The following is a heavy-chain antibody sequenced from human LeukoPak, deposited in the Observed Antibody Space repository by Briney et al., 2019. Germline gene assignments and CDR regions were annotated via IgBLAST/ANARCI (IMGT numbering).Heavy chain of an antibody. CDR3: AKDLDIVATITGN. J-gene: IGHJ4*02. V-gene: IGHV3-23*01. Sequence: GGSLRLSCTASGFTFSSYAMSWVRQAPGKGLEWVSGVSGSGGSTYYADSVKGRFTISRDNSKNTLYLQMNSLRAEDTAVYYCAKDLDIVATITGNWGQGTLVTVSS. CDR2: VSGSGGST. CDR1: GFTFSSYA. D-gene: IGHD5-12*01.